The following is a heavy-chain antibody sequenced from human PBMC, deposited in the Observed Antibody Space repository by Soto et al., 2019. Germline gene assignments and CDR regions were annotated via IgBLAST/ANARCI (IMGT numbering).Heavy chain of an antibody. J-gene: IGHJ4*02. Sequence: GGSLRLSCAASGFTFSSYSINWVRQAPGTGLEWVSHISSSSSTIYYADSVKGRFTISRDNDKNSLYLEMNSLRAEDTAVYYCARGYCGSTSCLDYWGQGTLVTVSS. CDR2: ISSSSSTI. CDR3: ARGYCGSTSCLDY. V-gene: IGHV3-48*01. D-gene: IGHD2-2*01. CDR1: GFTFSSYS.